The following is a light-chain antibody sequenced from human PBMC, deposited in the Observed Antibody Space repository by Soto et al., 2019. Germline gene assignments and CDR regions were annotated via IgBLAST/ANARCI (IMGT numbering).Light chain of an antibody. J-gene: IGKJ2*01. CDR2: GAS. V-gene: IGKV3-20*01. CDR1: QSVSSNY. CDR3: QQYANSPFT. Sequence: EIVLTQSPGTLPLSPGERATLSCRASQSVSSNYLVWYQQKPGQAPRPLIYGASSRATGIPDRFSGSGSGIDITLTISRLEPEDFAVYYCQQYANSPFTFGQGTKLEIK.